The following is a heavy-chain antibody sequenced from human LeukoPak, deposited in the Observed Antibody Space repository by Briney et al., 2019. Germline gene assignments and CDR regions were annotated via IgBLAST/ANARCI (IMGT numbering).Heavy chain of an antibody. J-gene: IGHJ4*02. CDR1: GFTFSSYE. Sequence: GGSLRLSCAASGFTFSSYEMNWVRQAPGKGLEWVSYISSSGSTIYYADSVKGRFTISRDNAKNSLYLQMNSLRAEDTAVYYCARDGYCSGGSCYDYWGQGTLVSVSS. CDR2: ISSSGSTI. V-gene: IGHV3-48*03. CDR3: ARDGYCSGGSCYDY. D-gene: IGHD2-15*01.